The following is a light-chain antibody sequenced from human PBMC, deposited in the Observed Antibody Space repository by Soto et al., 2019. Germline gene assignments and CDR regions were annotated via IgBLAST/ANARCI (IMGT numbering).Light chain of an antibody. CDR1: QSVSSSQ. J-gene: IGKJ5*01. CDR2: GAS. Sequence: EIVLTQSPATLSVSPWGGVTLSCRASQSVSSSQLAWYQQKPGQAPRLLMYGASSRATGIPDRLSGSGSGTDFTLTISRLEPEDFAVYYCQQYGSSPITFGQGTRLEIK. V-gene: IGKV3-20*01. CDR3: QQYGSSPIT.